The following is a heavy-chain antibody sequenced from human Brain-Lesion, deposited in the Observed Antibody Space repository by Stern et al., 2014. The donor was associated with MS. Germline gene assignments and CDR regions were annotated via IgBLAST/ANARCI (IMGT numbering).Heavy chain of an antibody. V-gene: IGHV3-23*04. J-gene: IGHJ1*01. D-gene: IGHD6-19*01. CDR2: ISGRGGPT. CDR1: GFSFSTYA. CDR3: AKWTHHIAVAGTRYFQH. Sequence: EVQLEESGGGLVQPGGSLRLSCAASGFSFSTYAMSWVRQTPGKGLQWGSVISGRGGPTYYADSVKGRFTISRDNSKNTLYLQMDSLRADDTAVYYCAKWTHHIAVAGTRYFQHWGQGTLVTVSS.